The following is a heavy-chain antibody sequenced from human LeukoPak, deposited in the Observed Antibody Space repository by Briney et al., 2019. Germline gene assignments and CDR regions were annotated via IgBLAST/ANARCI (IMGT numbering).Heavy chain of an antibody. Sequence: SETLSLTCAVYGGSFSGYYWSWIRQPPGKGLEWIGEINHSGSTNYNPSPKSRVTISVDTSKNQFSLKLSSVTAADTAVYYCARESHGDYVRGSYGMDVWGQGTTVTVSS. CDR3: ARESHGDYVRGSYGMDV. CDR2: INHSGST. J-gene: IGHJ6*02. V-gene: IGHV4-34*01. CDR1: GGSFSGYY. D-gene: IGHD4-17*01.